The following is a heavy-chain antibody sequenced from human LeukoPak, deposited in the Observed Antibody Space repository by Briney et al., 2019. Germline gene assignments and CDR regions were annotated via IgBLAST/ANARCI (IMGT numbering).Heavy chain of an antibody. CDR2: IIPLFGTA. CDR3: GRVDMATTKDY. V-gene: IGHV1-69*05. D-gene: IGHD5-24*01. Sequence: GASVKVSCKASGGTFSSYAISWVRQAPGQGLEWMGGIIPLFGTANYAQKFQGRVTITTDESTSTAYMELSSLRSEDTAVYYCGRVDMATTKDYWGQGTLVTVSS. CDR1: GGTFSSYA. J-gene: IGHJ4*02.